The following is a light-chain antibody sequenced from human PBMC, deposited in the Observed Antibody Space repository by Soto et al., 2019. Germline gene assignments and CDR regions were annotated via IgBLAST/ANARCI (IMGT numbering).Light chain of an antibody. CDR3: QSYDSSLSISV. CDR2: GDI. Sequence: QAVVTQPPSVSGAPGQRVSISCTGTSSNIGAGYDVHWYQHLPGTAPKLLIFGDINRPSGVPDRFSGSKSGTSASLAITGLQAEDEADYYCQSYDSSLSISVFGGGTQLNVL. V-gene: IGLV1-40*01. J-gene: IGLJ7*01. CDR1: SSNIGAGYD.